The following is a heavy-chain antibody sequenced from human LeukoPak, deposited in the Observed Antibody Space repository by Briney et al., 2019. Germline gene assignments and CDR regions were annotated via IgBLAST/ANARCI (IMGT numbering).Heavy chain of an antibody. J-gene: IGHJ4*02. CDR2: ISGSGGST. CDR1: GFTFSSYA. Sequence: GESLRLSCAASGFTFSSYAMSWVRQAPGKGLEWVSAISGSGGSTYYADSVKGRFTISRDNSKNTLYLQMNSLRAEDTAVYYCAKDPSVAGTSDYWGQGTLVTVSS. V-gene: IGHV3-23*01. D-gene: IGHD6-19*01. CDR3: AKDPSVAGTSDY.